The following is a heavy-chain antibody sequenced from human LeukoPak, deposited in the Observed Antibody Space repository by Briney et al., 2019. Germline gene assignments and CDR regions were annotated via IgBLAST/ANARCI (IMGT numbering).Heavy chain of an antibody. V-gene: IGHV5-51*01. D-gene: IGHD3-9*01. CDR1: GYSFTSYW. J-gene: IGHJ4*02. CDR2: IYPGDSDT. CDR3: ARPKTYYDILTGYYRGYYFDY. Sequence: PGESLKISCKGSGYSFTSYWIGWVRQMPGKGLEWMGIIYPGDSDTRYSPSFQGQVTISADKSISTAYLQWSSLKASDTAMYYCARPKTYYDILTGYYRGYYFDYWGQGTLVTVSS.